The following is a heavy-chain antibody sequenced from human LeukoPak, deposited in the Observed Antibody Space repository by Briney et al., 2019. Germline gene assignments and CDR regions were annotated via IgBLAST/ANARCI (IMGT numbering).Heavy chain of an antibody. D-gene: IGHD2-15*01. J-gene: IGHJ5*02. V-gene: IGHV1-69*06. CDR2: IIPIFGTA. CDR3: ARGQRCSGGSCRLVYWFDP. Sequence: SVKVSCKASGGTFSSYAISWVRQAPGQGLEWMGGIIPIFGTANYAQKFQGRVTITADKSTSTAYMELSSLRSEDTAVYYCARGQRCSGGSCRLVYWFDPWGQGTLVTVSS. CDR1: GGTFSSYA.